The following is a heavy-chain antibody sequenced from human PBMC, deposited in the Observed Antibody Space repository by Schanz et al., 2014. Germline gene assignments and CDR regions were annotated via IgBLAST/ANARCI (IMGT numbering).Heavy chain of an antibody. D-gene: IGHD6-19*01. CDR2: IGPASDP. CDR3: ARDRVQYSSGWYSDS. J-gene: IGHJ4*02. Sequence: EVQLVESGGGLVQPGGSLRLSCAASGFTFSNYDMHWVRQAIGKGLEWVSGIGPASDPYYAGSVKGRFTISRDNAKNSLYLQMSSLRAEDTAVYYCARDRVQYSSGWYSDSWGQGTLVTVSS. CDR1: GFTFSNYD. V-gene: IGHV3-13*05.